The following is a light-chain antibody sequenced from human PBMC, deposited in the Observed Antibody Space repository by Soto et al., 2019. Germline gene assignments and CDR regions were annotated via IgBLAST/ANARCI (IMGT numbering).Light chain of an antibody. V-gene: IGKV1-39*01. Sequence: DIHMTHSPSCLCASPRHRFTISVRASQSSSSYLNWYQQEPGTAPKLLIYAASSLQSGVTSRFSGSGSGTDFTLTISSLQPEDFATYYCQQSYSTLITFGQGTRLENK. CDR1: QSSSSY. CDR2: AAS. CDR3: QQSYSTLIT. J-gene: IGKJ5*01.